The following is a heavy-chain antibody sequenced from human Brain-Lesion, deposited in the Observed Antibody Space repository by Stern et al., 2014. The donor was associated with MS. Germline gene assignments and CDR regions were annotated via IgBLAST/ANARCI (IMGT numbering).Heavy chain of an antibody. Sequence: QVHLVESGAEVKKPGDPVKVSCKVSGYSLTALSMLWVRQAPSKGLERLGGFDPEDGEKIYAQKFQGRVTMTHDTSTDTAYMELSSLRSKDTAVYYCATLSPGAGGNYYRHFDYWGQGTLVTVSS. CDR2: FDPEDGEK. V-gene: IGHV1-24*01. CDR3: ATLSPGAGGNYYRHFDY. CDR1: GYSLTALS. J-gene: IGHJ4*02. D-gene: IGHD1-26*01.